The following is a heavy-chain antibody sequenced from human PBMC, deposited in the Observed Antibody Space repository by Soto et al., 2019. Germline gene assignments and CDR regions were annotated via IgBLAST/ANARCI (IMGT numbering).Heavy chain of an antibody. D-gene: IGHD6-13*01. Sequence: QVQLVQSGAEVKKPGASVKVSCKASGYTFTSYYMHWVRQAPGQGLEWMGIINPSGGSTSYAQKFQGRVXXTXDXXTSTVYMELSSLRSEDTAVFYCARAMSGSSWYWAYWGQGTLVTVSS. CDR2: INPSGGST. J-gene: IGHJ4*02. V-gene: IGHV1-46*01. CDR1: GYTFTSYY. CDR3: ARAMSGSSWYWAY.